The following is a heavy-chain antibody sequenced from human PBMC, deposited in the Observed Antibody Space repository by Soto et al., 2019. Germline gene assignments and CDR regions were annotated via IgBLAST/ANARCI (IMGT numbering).Heavy chain of an antibody. Sequence: ASVKVSCKVSGYTLTELSMHWVRQAPGKGLEWMGGFDPEDGETIYAQKFQGRVTMTEDTSTDTAYMELSSLRSEDTAVYYCAKADRYDFWSGVWFDRWGQGTLVTVSS. D-gene: IGHD3-3*01. CDR2: FDPEDGET. CDR1: GYTLTELS. CDR3: AKADRYDFWSGVWFDR. J-gene: IGHJ5*02. V-gene: IGHV1-24*01.